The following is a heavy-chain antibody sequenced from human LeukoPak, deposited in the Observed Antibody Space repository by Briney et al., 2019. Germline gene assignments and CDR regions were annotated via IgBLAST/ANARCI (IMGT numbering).Heavy chain of an antibody. V-gene: IGHV4-59*08. CDR2: IYYIGST. D-gene: IGHD6-19*01. CDR3: ARRGYSSGSNWFDP. CDR1: GGSINSYY. J-gene: IGHJ5*02. Sequence: PSETPSLTCTVSGGSINSYYWSWIRQPPGKGLEWIGYIYYIGSTNYNPSLRGRATISVDTSNNQFYLKLSSVTAADTAVYYCARRGYSSGSNWFDPWGQGTLVTVSS.